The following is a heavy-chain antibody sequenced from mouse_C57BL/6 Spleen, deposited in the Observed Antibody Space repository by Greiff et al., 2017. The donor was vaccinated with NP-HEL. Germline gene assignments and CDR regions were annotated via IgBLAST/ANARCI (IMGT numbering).Heavy chain of an antibody. CDR2: IHPSDSDT. J-gene: IGHJ3*01. V-gene: IGHV1-74*01. CDR1: GYTFTSYW. CDR3: AIVDGYYPWFAY. D-gene: IGHD2-3*01. Sequence: QVQLQQPGAELVKPGASVKVSCKASGYTFTSYWMHWVKQRPGQGLEWIGRIHPSDSDTNYNQKFKGKATLTVDKSSSTAYMQLSSLTSEDSAVYYCAIVDGYYPWFAYWGQGTLVTVSA.